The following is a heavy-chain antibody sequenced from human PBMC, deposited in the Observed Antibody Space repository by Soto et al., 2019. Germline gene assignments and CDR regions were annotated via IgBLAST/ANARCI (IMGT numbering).Heavy chain of an antibody. V-gene: IGHV4-39*01. Sequence: SETLSLTCTVSGGSISSSSYYWGWIRQPPGKGLEWIGSIYYSGSTYYNPSLKSRVTISVDTSKNQFSLKLSSVTAADTAVYYCARHSVVYPDYWGQGTLVTVSS. CDR1: GGSISSSSYY. D-gene: IGHD2-15*01. CDR3: ARHSVVYPDY. CDR2: IYYSGST. J-gene: IGHJ4*02.